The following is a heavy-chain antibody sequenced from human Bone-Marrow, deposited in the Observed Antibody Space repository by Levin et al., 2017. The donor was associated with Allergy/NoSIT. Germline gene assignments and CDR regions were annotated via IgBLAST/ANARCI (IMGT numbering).Heavy chain of an antibody. CDR2: ISYDGSNK. CDR3: AKASEGGYDYGYYFDY. V-gene: IGHV3-30*18. J-gene: IGHJ4*02. CDR1: GFTFSSYG. Sequence: GGSLRLSCAASGFTFSSYGMHWVRQAPGKGLEWVAVISYDGSNKYYADSVKGRFTISRDNSKNTLYLQMNSLRAEDTAVYYCAKASEGGYDYGYYFDYWGQGTLVTVSS. D-gene: IGHD5-12*01.